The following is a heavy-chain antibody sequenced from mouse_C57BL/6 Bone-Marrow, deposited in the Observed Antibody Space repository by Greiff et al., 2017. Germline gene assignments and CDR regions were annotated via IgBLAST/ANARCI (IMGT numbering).Heavy chain of an antibody. CDR3: AVNLLLRLYYFDY. CDR1: GYTFTSYW. Sequence: QVQLQQPGTELVKPGASVKLSCKASGYTFTSYWMHWVKQRPGQGLEWIGNINPSNGGTNYNEKFNSKATLTVDKSSSTAYMQLSSLTSEDSACYYCAVNLLLRLYYFDYWGQGTTLTVSS. J-gene: IGHJ2*01. V-gene: IGHV1-53*01. CDR2: INPSNGGT. D-gene: IGHD1-1*01.